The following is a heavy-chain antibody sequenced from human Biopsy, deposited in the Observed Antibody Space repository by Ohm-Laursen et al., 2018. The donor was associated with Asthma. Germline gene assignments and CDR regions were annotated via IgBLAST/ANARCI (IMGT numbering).Heavy chain of an antibody. V-gene: IGHV3-23*01. CDR2: ISGSGGST. CDR3: AKDKRYSGSYFDY. Sequence: GSLRLSCSASGFTFSSYAMSWVRQAPGKGLEWVSAISGSGGSTYYANSVKGRFTISRDNSKNTLYLQMNSLRAEDTAVYYCAKDKRYSGSYFDYWGQGTLVTVSS. CDR1: GFTFSSYA. D-gene: IGHD1-26*01. J-gene: IGHJ4*02.